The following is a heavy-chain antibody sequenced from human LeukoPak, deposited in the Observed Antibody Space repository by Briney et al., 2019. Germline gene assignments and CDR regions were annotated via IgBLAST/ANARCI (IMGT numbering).Heavy chain of an antibody. CDR2: INPNSGGT. CDR3: ARYDSRGPMGGWFDP. J-gene: IGHJ5*02. CDR1: GYTFTSYA. Sequence: ASVKVSCKASGYTFTSYAMHWVRQAPGQRLEWMGWINPNSGGTNYAQKFQGRVTMTRDTSISTAYMELSRLRSDDTAVYYCARYDSRGPMGGWFDPWGQGTLVTVSS. D-gene: IGHD3-22*01. V-gene: IGHV1-2*02.